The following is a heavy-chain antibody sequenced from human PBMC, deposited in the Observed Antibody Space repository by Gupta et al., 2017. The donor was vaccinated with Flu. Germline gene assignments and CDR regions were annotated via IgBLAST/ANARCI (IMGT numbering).Heavy chain of an antibody. CDR2: ISSSSSTI. J-gene: IGHJ4*02. CDR3: ARDPSIRITMVRGAIDY. Sequence: EVQLVESGGGLVQPGGSLRLSCAASGFTFSSYSMNWVRQAPGKGLEWVSYISSSSSTIYYADSVKGRFTISRDNAKNSLYLQMNSLRDEDTAVYYCARDPSIRITMVRGAIDYWGQGTLVTVSS. V-gene: IGHV3-48*02. D-gene: IGHD3-10*01. CDR1: GFTFSSYS.